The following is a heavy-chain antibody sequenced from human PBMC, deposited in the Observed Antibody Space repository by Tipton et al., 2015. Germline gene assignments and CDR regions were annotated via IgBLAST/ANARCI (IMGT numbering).Heavy chain of an antibody. CDR1: GDSINRYY. CDR2: IYYTGST. CDR3: ARDLEHGMDV. V-gene: IGHV4-59*01. Sequence: TLSLTCSVSGDSINRYYWSWIRQPPGKGLECIGYIYYTGSTHYNPSLKSRVTISVDTSKSQFFLKLSSVTAADTAVYYCARDLEHGMDVWGQGTTVTAS. J-gene: IGHJ6*02.